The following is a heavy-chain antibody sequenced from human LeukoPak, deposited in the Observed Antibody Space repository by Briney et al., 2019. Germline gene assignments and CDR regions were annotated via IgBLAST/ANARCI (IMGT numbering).Heavy chain of an antibody. Sequence: GGSLRLSCAASGFTFSTYGMAWVRQAPGKGLEWVSGTSDRGDYTYYADSVKGRFTISRDSSKNTLFLQMNSLRAEDTALYFCARKAQYNGHYPLDYWGQGTLVTVSS. D-gene: IGHD1-7*01. CDR1: GFTFSTYG. CDR2: TSDRGDYT. V-gene: IGHV3-23*01. J-gene: IGHJ4*02. CDR3: ARKAQYNGHYPLDY.